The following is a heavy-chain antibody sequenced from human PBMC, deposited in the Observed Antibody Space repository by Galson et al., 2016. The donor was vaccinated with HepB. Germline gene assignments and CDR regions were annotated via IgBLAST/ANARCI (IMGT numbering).Heavy chain of an antibody. V-gene: IGHV4-34*01. Sequence: SLSLTCAVSGDSFSGYFWNWIRQPPGKGLEWIGEINYTGSTHYNTSLQSRVSLSVDPSKNQFSLNLTSVTAADTALYYCARDRAPGGSDAFDIWGQGTMVTVSS. J-gene: IGHJ3*02. CDR2: INYTGST. D-gene: IGHD3-10*01. CDR1: GDSFSGYF. CDR3: ARDRAPGGSDAFDI.